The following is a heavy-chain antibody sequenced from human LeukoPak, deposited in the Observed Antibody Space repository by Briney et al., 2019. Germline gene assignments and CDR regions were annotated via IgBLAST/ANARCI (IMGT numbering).Heavy chain of an antibody. D-gene: IGHD6-6*01. V-gene: IGHV4-34*01. CDR3: ARGGSIAAPPGYYYGMDV. CDR1: GGSFSGYY. CDR2: INHSGST. J-gene: IGHJ6*02. Sequence: PSETLSLTCAVYGGSFSGYYWSWIRQPPGKGLEWIGEINHSGSTNYNPSLKSRVTISVDTSKNQFSLKLSSVTAADTAVYYCARGGSIAAPPGYYYGMDVWGQGTTVTVSS.